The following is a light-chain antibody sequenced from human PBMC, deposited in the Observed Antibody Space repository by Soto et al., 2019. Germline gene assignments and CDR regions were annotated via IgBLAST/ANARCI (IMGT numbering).Light chain of an antibody. J-gene: IGKJ2*01. CDR2: GAS. CDR3: QQYNDWPHT. CDR1: QSVSSN. V-gene: IGKV3-15*01. Sequence: EIVMTQSPATLSVSPGERGTLSCRASQSVSSNLAWYQQKPGQAPRLLIHGASTRATGIPARFSGSGSGTEFTLIISSLQSEYFEVYYCQQYNDWPHTFGQGTKLEIK.